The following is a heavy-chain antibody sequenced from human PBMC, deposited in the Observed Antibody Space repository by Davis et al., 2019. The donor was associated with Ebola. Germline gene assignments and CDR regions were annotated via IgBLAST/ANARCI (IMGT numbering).Heavy chain of an antibody. CDR1: GYTFTSYG. J-gene: IGHJ4*02. D-gene: IGHD6-6*01. CDR3: ARERYPTSSLDY. CDR2: ISAYNGNT. Sequence: ASVKVSCKASGYTFTSYGISWVRQAPGQGLEWMGWISAYNGNTNYAQKLQGRVTMTTDTSTSPAYMELRSLRSDDTAVYYCARERYPTSSLDYWGQGTLVTVSS. V-gene: IGHV1-18*01.